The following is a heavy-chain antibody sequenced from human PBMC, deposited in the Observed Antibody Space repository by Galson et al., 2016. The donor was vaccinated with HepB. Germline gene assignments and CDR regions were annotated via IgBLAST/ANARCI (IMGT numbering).Heavy chain of an antibody. CDR2: IYYSGST. CDR1: GGSISSGSYY. CDR3: ARQRRSGESLGTFDL. Sequence: TLSLTCTVSGGSISSGSYYWIWIRQLPEKGLEYIGYIYYSGSTYYNPSLNSRVTMSVDTSKNQFSLSLSSVTAADTAVYYCARQRRSGESLGTFDLWGQGTTVSVSS. J-gene: IGHJ3*01. D-gene: IGHD3-10*01. V-gene: IGHV4-31*03.